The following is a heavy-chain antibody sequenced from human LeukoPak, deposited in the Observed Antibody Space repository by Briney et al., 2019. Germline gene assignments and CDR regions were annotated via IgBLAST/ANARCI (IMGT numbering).Heavy chain of an antibody. CDR2: IRYDGSNK. Sequence: PGGSLRLSCAASGFTFSSYGMHWVRQAPGKGLEWVAFIRYDGSNKYYADSVKGRFTISRDNSKNTLYLQMNSLRAEDTAVYYCAKSKRASDCYYFDYWGQGTLVTVSS. J-gene: IGHJ4*02. CDR3: AKSKRASDCYYFDY. V-gene: IGHV3-30*02. CDR1: GFTFSSYG. D-gene: IGHD2-21*01.